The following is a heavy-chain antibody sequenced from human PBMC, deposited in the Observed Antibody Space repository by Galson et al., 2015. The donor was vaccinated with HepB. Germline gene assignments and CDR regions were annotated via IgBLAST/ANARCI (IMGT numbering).Heavy chain of an antibody. CDR2: ISWNTGNI. J-gene: IGHJ6*02. CDR3: AKSGRPYGSGSYSYHLINANGLDV. Sequence: SLRLSCAASGFTFDDYAMHWVRQAPGKGLEWVSGISWNTGNIGYADSVKGRFTISRDNVKNSLYLQMNSLRPEDTALYYCAKSGRPYGSGSYSYHLINANGLDVWGQGTTVTVSS. D-gene: IGHD3-10*01. CDR1: GFTFDDYA. V-gene: IGHV3-9*01.